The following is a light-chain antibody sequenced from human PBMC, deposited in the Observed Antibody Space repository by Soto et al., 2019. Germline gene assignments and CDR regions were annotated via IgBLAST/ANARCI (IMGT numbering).Light chain of an antibody. V-gene: IGKV3-20*01. CDR2: RTS. J-gene: IGKJ1*01. CDR3: QQYGRPPKT. Sequence: EIVLTQSPGTLSLSPGQGATLSCRASQSLSSIYLAWYQQKPGQAPRLLIYRTSSRATGIPDRFSGSESETDFTLTISRLEPDDSAVYYCQQYGRPPKTFGLGTKGDIK. CDR1: QSLSSIY.